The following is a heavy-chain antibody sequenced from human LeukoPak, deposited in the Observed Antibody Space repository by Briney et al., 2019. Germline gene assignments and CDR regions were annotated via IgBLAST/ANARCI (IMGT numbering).Heavy chain of an antibody. D-gene: IGHD5-24*01. J-gene: IGHJ6*02. Sequence: ASVKVSCKASEYTFSSHYIHWVRRAPGQGLEWMGIINPSGGSTSYAQRFQGRVTMTRDTSTNTVYMEVSRLRSEDTAVYYCARAPVEMATITGYFYYGMDVWGQGTTVTVSS. CDR1: EYTFSSHY. V-gene: IGHV1-46*01. CDR2: INPSGGST. CDR3: ARAPVEMATITGYFYYGMDV.